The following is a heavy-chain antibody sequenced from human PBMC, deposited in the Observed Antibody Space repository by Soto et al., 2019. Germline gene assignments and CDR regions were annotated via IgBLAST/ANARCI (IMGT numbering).Heavy chain of an antibody. CDR2: IYSSGST. J-gene: IGHJ5*02. D-gene: IGHD6-13*01. V-gene: IGHV4-4*07. CDR1: NGSLSNSY. Sequence: QVQLQESGPGLVKPSETLSLSCTVSNGSLSNSYWNWIRQPAGKGLEWIGRIYSSGSTTYNPSVRSRVTMSVDTSKNQFSLELNSVTVADTAVYYCARSSHKESWFDPWGQGTLVTVSS. CDR3: ARSSHKESWFDP.